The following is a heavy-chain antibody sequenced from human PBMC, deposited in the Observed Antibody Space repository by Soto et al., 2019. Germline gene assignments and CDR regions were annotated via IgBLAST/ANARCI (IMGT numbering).Heavy chain of an antibody. CDR3: AKDLGGYYYYYYMDV. CDR1: GFTFRGYS. Sequence: QVQLVESGGGVVQPGRSLRLSCAASGFTFRGYSIHWVRQAPGKGLEWVAVISSDGTNEYYADSVKGRFTISRDNSKNTLYLQMNSLRADDTAVYYCAKDLGGYYYYYYMDVWGKGTTVTVSS. V-gene: IGHV3-30*18. J-gene: IGHJ6*03. CDR2: ISSDGTNE.